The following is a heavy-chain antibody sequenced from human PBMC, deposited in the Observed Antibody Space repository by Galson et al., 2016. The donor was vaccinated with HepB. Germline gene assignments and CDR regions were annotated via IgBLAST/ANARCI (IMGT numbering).Heavy chain of an antibody. J-gene: IGHJ3*02. Sequence: SETLSLTCTVSGGSVSSGSYYWSWIRQPPGKGLEWIGYIYYSGSTKNNPSLKSRVTISVDTSKTQFSLKLSSVTAADTAVYYCARVGRGTDAFDIWGQGTMVTVSS. CDR1: GGSVSSGSYY. D-gene: IGHD1-1*01. CDR2: IYYSGST. CDR3: ARVGRGTDAFDI. V-gene: IGHV4-61*01.